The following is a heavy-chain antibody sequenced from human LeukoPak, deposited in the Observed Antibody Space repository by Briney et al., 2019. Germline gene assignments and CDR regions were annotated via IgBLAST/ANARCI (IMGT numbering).Heavy chain of an antibody. CDR3: AKMQGYFDY. V-gene: IGHV3-23*01. CDR2: ITGSGGTT. CDR1: GFTFTSYA. Sequence: GGSLRLSCAASGFTFTSYAMSWVRQAPGKGLERVSAITGSGGTTYYADFVKGRFTISRDNSKNTLYLQMNSLRVEDTAVYYCAKMQGYFDYWGQGTLVTVSS. J-gene: IGHJ4*02.